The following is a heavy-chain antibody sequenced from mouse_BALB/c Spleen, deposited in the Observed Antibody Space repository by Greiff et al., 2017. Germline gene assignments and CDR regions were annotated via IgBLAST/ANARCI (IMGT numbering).Heavy chain of an antibody. V-gene: IGHV10S3*01. J-gene: IGHJ3*01. CDR3: VRDPTATPWFAY. CDR2: IRSKSNNYAT. CDR1: GFTFNTNA. Sequence: GGGLVQPKGSLKLSCAASGFTFNTNAMNWVRQAPGKGLEWVARIRSKSNNYATYYADSVKDRFTISRDDSQSMLYLQMNNLKTEDTAMYYCVRDPTATPWFAYWGQGTLVTVSA. D-gene: IGHD1-2*01.